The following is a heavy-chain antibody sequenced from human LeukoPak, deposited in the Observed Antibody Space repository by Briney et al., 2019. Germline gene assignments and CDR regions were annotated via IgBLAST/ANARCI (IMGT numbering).Heavy chain of an antibody. CDR1: GYTFTSYG. CDR3: ARDNSVGDNAWWFDP. Sequence: GASVKVSCKASGYTFTSYGISWVRQAPGQGLEWMGWISAYNGNTNYAQKFRGRVTMTRDMSTSTDFMELSSLRSEDTAVYYCARDNSVGDNAWWFDPWGQGTLVTVSS. CDR2: ISAYNGNT. V-gene: IGHV1-18*01. D-gene: IGHD1-26*01. J-gene: IGHJ5*02.